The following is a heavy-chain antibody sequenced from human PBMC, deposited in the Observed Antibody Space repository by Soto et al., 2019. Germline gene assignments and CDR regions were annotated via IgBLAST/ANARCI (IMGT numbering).Heavy chain of an antibody. Sequence: QVQLQESGPGLVKPSQTLSLTCTVSGGSISSGGYYWSWIRQHPGKRLEWIGYIYYSGSTYYNPSLKSRVTISVDTSKNQFSLKLSSVTAADTAVYYCARDQGSGGSWVHYWGQGTLVTVSS. J-gene: IGHJ4*02. CDR1: GGSISSGGYY. CDR3: ARDQGSGGSWVHY. V-gene: IGHV4-31*03. CDR2: IYYSGST. D-gene: IGHD2-15*01.